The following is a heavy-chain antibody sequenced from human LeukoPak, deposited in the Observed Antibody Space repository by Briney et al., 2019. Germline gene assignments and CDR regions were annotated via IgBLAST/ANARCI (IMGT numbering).Heavy chain of an antibody. CDR2: IYSGGST. J-gene: IGHJ4*02. CDR3: ARVGTLYSSSYYFDY. CDR1: GFTVSSNY. V-gene: IGHV3-53*01. Sequence: GGSLRLSCAASGFTVSSNYMSSVRQAPGKGLEWVSVIYSGGSTYYADSVKGRFTISRDNSKNTLYLQMNSLRAEDTAVYYCARVGTLYSSSYYFDYWGQGTLVTVSS. D-gene: IGHD6-6*01.